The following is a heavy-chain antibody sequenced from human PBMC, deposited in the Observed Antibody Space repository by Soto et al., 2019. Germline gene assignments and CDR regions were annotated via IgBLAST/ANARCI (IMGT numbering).Heavy chain of an antibody. CDR3: ARASRLRLPDY. Sequence: QVQLVESGGGLVKPGGSLRLSCAASGFTFSDHYMSWIRQAPGKGLEWVSYISSSSSYTNYADSVKGRFTISRDNAKNLLYLQMNSLRAEDTAVYYCARASRLRLPDYWGQGTLVTVSS. J-gene: IGHJ4*02. V-gene: IGHV3-11*06. CDR2: ISSSSSYT. D-gene: IGHD3-16*01. CDR1: GFTFSDHY.